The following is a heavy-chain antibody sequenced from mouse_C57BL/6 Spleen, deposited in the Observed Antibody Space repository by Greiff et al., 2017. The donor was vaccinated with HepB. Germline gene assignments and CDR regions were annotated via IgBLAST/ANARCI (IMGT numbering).Heavy chain of an antibody. CDR2: IYPRSGNT. CDR1: GYTFTSYG. D-gene: IGHD3-3*01. V-gene: IGHV1-81*01. Sequence: VKLQESGAELARPGASVKLSCKASGYTFTSYGISWVKQRTGQGLEWIGEIYPRSGNTYYNEKFKGKATLTADKSSSTAYMELRSLTSEDSAVYFCARGCDYWGQGTTLTVSS. J-gene: IGHJ2*01. CDR3: ARGCDY.